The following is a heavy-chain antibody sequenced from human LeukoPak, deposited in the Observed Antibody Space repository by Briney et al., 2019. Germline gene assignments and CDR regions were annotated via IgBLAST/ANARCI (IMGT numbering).Heavy chain of an antibody. V-gene: IGHV3-48*02. J-gene: IGHJ4*02. D-gene: IGHD2-15*01. CDR1: GFTFSSYS. CDR2: ISSSSSTI. Sequence: GGSLRLSCAASGFTFSSYSMTWVRQAPGKGLEWVSYISSSSSTIYYADSVKGRFTISRDNAKNSLYLQMNSLRDEDTAVYYCARDERGYCSGGSCYPLDYWGQGTLVTVSS. CDR3: ARDERGYCSGGSCYPLDY.